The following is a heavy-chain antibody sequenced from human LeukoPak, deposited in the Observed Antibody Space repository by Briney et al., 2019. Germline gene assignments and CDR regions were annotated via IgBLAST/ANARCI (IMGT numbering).Heavy chain of an antibody. Sequence: SETLSLTCTVSGGPISSYYWSWIRQPPGKGLEWIGYIYYSGSTNYNPSLKSRVTISVDTSKNQFSLKLSSVTAADTAVYYCTRGGPHPTYCSSTSCPRGHWFDYWGQGTLVTVSS. J-gene: IGHJ4*02. CDR1: GGPISSYY. CDR3: TRGGPHPTYCSSTSCPRGHWFDY. V-gene: IGHV4-59*01. CDR2: IYYSGST. D-gene: IGHD2-2*01.